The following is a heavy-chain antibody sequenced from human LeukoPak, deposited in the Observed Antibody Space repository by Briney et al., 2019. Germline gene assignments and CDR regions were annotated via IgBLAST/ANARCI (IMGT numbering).Heavy chain of an antibody. CDR2: IYTSGST. V-gene: IGHV4-59*10. Sequence: SETLSLTCAVYGGSFSGYYWSWIRQPPGKGLEWIGRIYTSGSTNYNPSLKSRVTMSVDTSKNQFSLKLSSVTAADTAVYYCARYSLGWFDPWGQGTLVTVSS. CDR1: GGSFSGYY. CDR3: ARYSLGWFDP. J-gene: IGHJ5*02.